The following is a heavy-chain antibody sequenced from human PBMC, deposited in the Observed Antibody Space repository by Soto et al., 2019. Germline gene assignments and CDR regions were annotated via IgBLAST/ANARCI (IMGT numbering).Heavy chain of an antibody. CDR2: IYYTGNT. CDR3: ASGHGASEVRY. CDR1: GGSISGGGTGCY. J-gene: IGHJ4*02. D-gene: IGHD2-8*01. V-gene: IGHV4-31*03. Sequence: QVQLQESGPGLMKPSQTLSLTCTVSGGSISGGGTGCYWTWLRQVPGKGLEWVGYIYYTGNTYYTPSHNSRPAISIDSSKNQFSLKLTSVTAADTAVYFCASGHGASEVRYWGQGTVVTVSS.